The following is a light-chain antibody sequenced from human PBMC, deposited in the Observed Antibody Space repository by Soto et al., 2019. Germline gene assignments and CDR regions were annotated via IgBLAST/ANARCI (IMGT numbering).Light chain of an antibody. V-gene: IGKV3-20*01. J-gene: IGKJ1*01. CDR1: QXVSXSY. CDR2: GAS. Sequence: EIVLTQSPGTLSLSPGEXXXXXXRASQXVSXSYLAWYQQKPGQAPRLLIYGASSRATGIPDRFSGSGSRTDFTLTISRXEXXXXXVXXXXXXXXSPWTFGQGTKVEIK. CDR3: XXXXXSPWT.